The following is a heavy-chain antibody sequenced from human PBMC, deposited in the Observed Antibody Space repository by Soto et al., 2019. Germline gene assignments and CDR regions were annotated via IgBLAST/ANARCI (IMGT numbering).Heavy chain of an antibody. D-gene: IGHD2-15*01. V-gene: IGHV1-69*13. CDR2: IIPIFGTA. J-gene: IGHJ6*02. Sequence: SVEVCCKASGGTFISYAISWERQAPGQGLEWMGGIIPIFGTANYAQKFQGRVTITADESTSTAYMELSSLRSEDTAVYYCARESGGSSQRGGYYYYGMDVWGQGTTVTVSS. CDR3: ARESGGSSQRGGYYYYGMDV. CDR1: GGTFISYA.